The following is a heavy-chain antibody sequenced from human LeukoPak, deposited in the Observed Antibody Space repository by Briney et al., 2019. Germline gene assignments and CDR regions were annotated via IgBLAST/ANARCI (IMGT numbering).Heavy chain of an antibody. CDR3: ARGRSGWFEDAFDI. J-gene: IGHJ3*02. V-gene: IGHV1-2*02. D-gene: IGHD6-19*01. Sequence: ASVKVSCKASRYTFTGDYIHWGRQAPGQGVGWLGGINPTSGGTNSAQKFQGRVTMPRDTSISTAYMELSRLRSDDTAVYYCARGRSGWFEDAFDIWGQGTMVTVSS. CDR2: INPTSGGT. CDR1: RYTFTGDY.